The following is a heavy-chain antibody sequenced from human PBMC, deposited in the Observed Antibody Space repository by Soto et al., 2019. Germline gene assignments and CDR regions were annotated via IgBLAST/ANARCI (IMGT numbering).Heavy chain of an antibody. CDR1: GGSISSGGYY. Sequence: SETLSLTCTVSGGSISSGGYYWSRIRQHPGKGLEWIGYIYYSGSTYYNPSLKSRVTISVDTSKNQFSLKLSSVTAADTAVYYCAREIVVVPAAIGLFDYWGQGTLVTVSS. D-gene: IGHD2-2*01. CDR3: AREIVVVPAAIGLFDY. CDR2: IYYSGST. V-gene: IGHV4-31*03. J-gene: IGHJ4*02.